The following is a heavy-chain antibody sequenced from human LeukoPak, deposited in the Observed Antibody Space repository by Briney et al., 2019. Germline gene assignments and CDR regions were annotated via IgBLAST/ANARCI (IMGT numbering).Heavy chain of an antibody. J-gene: IGHJ4*02. CDR3: ARDRSRFVVVPAAMNY. CDR1: GYTFTIYG. D-gene: IGHD2-2*01. CDR2: ISAYNGNT. V-gene: IGHV1-18*01. Sequence: GASVKVSCKASGYTFTIYGISWVRQAPGQGLEWMGWISAYNGNTNYAQKLQGRVTMTTDTSTSTAYMELRSLRSDDTAVYYCARDRSRFVVVPAAMNYWGQGTLVTVSS.